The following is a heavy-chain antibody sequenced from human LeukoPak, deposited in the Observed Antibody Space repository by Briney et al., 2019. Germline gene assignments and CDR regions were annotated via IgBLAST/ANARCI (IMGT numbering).Heavy chain of an antibody. CDR2: IRYVGINK. J-gene: IGHJ6*04. CDR1: GFTFSTYG. D-gene: IGHD3-10*02. Sequence: GGSLRLSCAASGFTFSTYGMHWVRQAPGKGLEWVSFIRYVGINKYYADSVKGRFTISRDNAKNSLYLQMNSLRAEDTAVYYCAELGITMIGGVWGKGTTVTISS. V-gene: IGHV3-30*02. CDR3: AELGITMIGGV.